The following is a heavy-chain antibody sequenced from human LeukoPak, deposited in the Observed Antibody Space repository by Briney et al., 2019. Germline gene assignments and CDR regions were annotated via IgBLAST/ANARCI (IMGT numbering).Heavy chain of an antibody. D-gene: IGHD3-10*01. CDR1: GFTFSGFS. V-gene: IGHV3-7*01. CDR2: IKQDGSER. Sequence: GGSLRLSCAASGFTFSGFSMSWVRQSPTKGLEWVANIKQDGSERNYVDSVKGRFTISRVNAKNSLSLQMNNLRVEDTAVYYCARAGSHWHYVYWGQGTVVTVSS. CDR3: ARAGSHWHYVY. J-gene: IGHJ4*02.